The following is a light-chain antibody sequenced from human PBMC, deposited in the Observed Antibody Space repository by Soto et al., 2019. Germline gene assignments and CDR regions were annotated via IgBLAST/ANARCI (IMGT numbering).Light chain of an antibody. Sequence: DTQLTQSPSFLSASVGDRVTITCRTSQGINNDLAWYQQRPGKPPKLLINGASILHSGVPSRFSGSGSGTEFSLTISSLQPEDFATYYWQQLTNYPLTGGGGTRLEIK. CDR3: QQLTNYPLT. V-gene: IGKV1-9*01. CDR1: QGINND. CDR2: GAS. J-gene: IGKJ4*01.